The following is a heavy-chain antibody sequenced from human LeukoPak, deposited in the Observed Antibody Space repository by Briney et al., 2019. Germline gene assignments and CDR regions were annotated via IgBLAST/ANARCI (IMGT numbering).Heavy chain of an antibody. J-gene: IGHJ4*02. Sequence: GGSLRLSCAASGLNVSSNYMSWVRQAPGKGLQWVSVIQNGGRTYYADSVKGRFTISSDSSTNTLYLQMNSLRVDDTAVYYCAREGGEYSSSVLGHWGQGTLVTVSS. CDR3: AREGGEYSSSVLGH. V-gene: IGHV3-53*01. CDR1: GLNVSSNY. D-gene: IGHD6-13*01. CDR2: IQNGGRT.